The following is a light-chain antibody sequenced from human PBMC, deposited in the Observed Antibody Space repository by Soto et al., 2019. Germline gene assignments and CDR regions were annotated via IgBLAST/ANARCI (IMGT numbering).Light chain of an antibody. CDR3: QTWGTGIQV. Sequence: QLVLTQSPSASASLGASVKLTCTLSSGYSSYAIAWHQQQPEKGPRYLMKISSDGSHSKGDGIPDRFSGSSSGAERYLTISSLQSEDEADYYCQTWGTGIQVFGGGTKLTVL. V-gene: IGLV4-69*01. CDR1: SGYSSYA. CDR2: ISSDGSH. J-gene: IGLJ2*01.